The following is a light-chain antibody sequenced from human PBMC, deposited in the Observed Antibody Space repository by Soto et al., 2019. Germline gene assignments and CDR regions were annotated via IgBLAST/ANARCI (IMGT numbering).Light chain of an antibody. V-gene: IGKV1D-16*01. CDR1: EDFSTR. CDR2: AAS. Sequence: EIRMTQSSSSVAASVGDGVNIXCRSSEDFSTRLVWYQQKPGKAPKHLIYAASSLQSGGPSNCSGSGSGTDFTRTISSRQPEDFATYYGQQYNSYPITFGQGTRLEIK. CDR3: QQYNSYPIT. J-gene: IGKJ5*01.